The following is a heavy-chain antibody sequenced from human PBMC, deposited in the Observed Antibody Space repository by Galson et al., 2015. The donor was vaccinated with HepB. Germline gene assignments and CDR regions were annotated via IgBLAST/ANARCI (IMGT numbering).Heavy chain of an antibody. CDR1: GYTFTGYY. CDR2: INPNSGGT. J-gene: IGHJ4*02. Sequence: SVKVSCKASGYTFTGYYMHWVRQAPGQGLEWMGWINPNSGGTNYAQKFQGRVTMTRDTSISIAYMELSRLRSYDTAVYYCARDCSTSRGFDYWGQGTLVTVSS. CDR3: ARDCSTSRGFDY. D-gene: IGHD2-2*01. V-gene: IGHV1-2*02.